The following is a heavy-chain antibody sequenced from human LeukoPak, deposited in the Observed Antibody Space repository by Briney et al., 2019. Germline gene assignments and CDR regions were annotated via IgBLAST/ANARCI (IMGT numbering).Heavy chain of an antibody. D-gene: IGHD6-13*01. CDR2: IYYSGST. Sequence: SETLSLTCTVSGGSISSSSYYWSWIRQPPGKGLEWLGYIYYSGSTYYNPSLKSRVTISVDTSKNQFSLKLSSVTAADTAVYYCARVYSSSWIIDYWGQGTLVTVSS. CDR3: ARVYSSSWIIDY. J-gene: IGHJ4*02. CDR1: GGSISSSSYY. V-gene: IGHV4-30-4*08.